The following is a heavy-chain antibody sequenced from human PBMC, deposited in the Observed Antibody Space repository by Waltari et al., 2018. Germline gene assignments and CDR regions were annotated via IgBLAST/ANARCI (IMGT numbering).Heavy chain of an antibody. V-gene: IGHV1-46*01. Sequence: QVQLVQSGAEVKKPGASVKVSCKASGYTFTSYYMHWVRQAPGQGLEWMGIINPSGGSTSYAQKFQGRVTMTRDTSTSTVYMELNSLRAEDTAVYYCARGGTTVVTRDYYYGMDVWGQGTTVTVSS. D-gene: IGHD4-17*01. J-gene: IGHJ6*02. CDR2: INPSGGST. CDR3: ARGGTTVVTRDYYYGMDV. CDR1: GYTFTSYY.